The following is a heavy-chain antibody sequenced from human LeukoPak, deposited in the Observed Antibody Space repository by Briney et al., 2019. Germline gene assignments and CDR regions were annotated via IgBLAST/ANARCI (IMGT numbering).Heavy chain of an antibody. J-gene: IGHJ4*02. CDR1: GFTFSSYA. D-gene: IGHD6-19*01. V-gene: IGHV3-23*01. CDR3: AKGRTEGGTLALDY. CDR2: ISSSGGNT. Sequence: GGSLRLSCAASGFTFSSYAMHWVRQAPGKGLEWVSGISSSGGNTYYTDSVRGRLSISRDNSKNTLYLQVNSLRAEDTAVYYCAKGRTEGGTLALDYWGQGTLVTVSS.